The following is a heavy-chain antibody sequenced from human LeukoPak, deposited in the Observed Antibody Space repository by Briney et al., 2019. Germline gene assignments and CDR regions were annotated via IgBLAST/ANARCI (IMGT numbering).Heavy chain of an antibody. V-gene: IGHV4-61*02. CDR1: GGSISSGGYY. J-gene: IGHJ3*02. CDR3: ARGLYDFSGDHHPFDI. D-gene: IGHD3-22*01. CDR2: IYITGST. Sequence: SETLSLTCTVSGGSISSGGYYWTWIRQPAGKGLEWIGRIYITGSTNYNPSLKSRVTMSVDTSKNQFSLKLNSVTAADTAVYYCARGLYDFSGDHHPFDIWGQGTLVTVSS.